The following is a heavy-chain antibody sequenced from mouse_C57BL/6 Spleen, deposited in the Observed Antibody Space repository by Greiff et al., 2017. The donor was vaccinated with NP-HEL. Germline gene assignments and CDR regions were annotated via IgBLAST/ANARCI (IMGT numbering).Heavy chain of an antibody. J-gene: IGHJ2*01. Sequence: EVHLVESGPELVKPGASVKISCKASGYTFTDYYMNWVKQSHGKSLEWIGDINPNNGGTSYNQKFKGKATLTVDKSSSTAYMERRSLTSEDSAVYYCARRPVREYYFDYWGQGTTLTVSS. D-gene: IGHD1-1*01. CDR2: INPNNGGT. V-gene: IGHV1-26*01. CDR3: ARRPVREYYFDY. CDR1: GYTFTDYY.